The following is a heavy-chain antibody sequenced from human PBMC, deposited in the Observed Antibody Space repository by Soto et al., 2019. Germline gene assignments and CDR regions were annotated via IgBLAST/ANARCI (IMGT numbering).Heavy chain of an antibody. CDR3: AKGVHLGYCSGGSCRYPTVPGYGMDV. CDR2: ISGSGGST. Sequence: EVQLLESGGVLVQPGGSLRLSCAASGFTFSSYAMSWVRQAPGKGLEWVSAISGSGGSTYYADSVKGRFPSSRDTSKNTLYLQMNSLRAEDTAVYYCAKGVHLGYCSGGSCRYPTVPGYGMDVWGQGTTVTVSS. V-gene: IGHV3-23*01. J-gene: IGHJ6*02. CDR1: GFTFSSYA. D-gene: IGHD2-15*01.